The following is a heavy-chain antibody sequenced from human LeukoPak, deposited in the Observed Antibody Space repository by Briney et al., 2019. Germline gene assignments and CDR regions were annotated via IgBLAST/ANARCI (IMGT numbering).Heavy chain of an antibody. CDR1: GTFXXXA. Sequence: GTFXXXAISWVRQAPGQGLEWMGRIIPILGIANYAQKFQGRVMITADKSTSTAYMELSSLRSEDTAVYYCARNRWTKEAMDYWGQGTLVTVSS. D-gene: IGHD5-24*01. CDR2: IIPILGIA. J-gene: IGHJ4*02. CDR3: ARNRWTKEAMDY. V-gene: IGHV1-69*04.